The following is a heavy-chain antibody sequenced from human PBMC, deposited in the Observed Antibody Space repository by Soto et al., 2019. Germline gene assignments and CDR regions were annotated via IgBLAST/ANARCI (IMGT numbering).Heavy chain of an antibody. V-gene: IGHV1-24*01. J-gene: IGHJ4*02. Sequence: ASVKVSCKVSGYTLTELSMHWVRQAPGKGLEWMGGFDPEDGETIYAQKFQGRVTMTEDTSTDTAYMELSSLRSEDTAVYYCASGYSYGYVFIHWGQGTLVTVSS. CDR1: GYTLTELS. D-gene: IGHD5-18*01. CDR2: FDPEDGET. CDR3: ASGYSYGYVFIH.